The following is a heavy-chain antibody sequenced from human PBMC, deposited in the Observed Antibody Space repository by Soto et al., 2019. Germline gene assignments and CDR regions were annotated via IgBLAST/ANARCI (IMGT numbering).Heavy chain of an antibody. J-gene: IGHJ5*02. CDR3: ARDMGGYPWDWFDP. Sequence: QVQLVQSGAEVKKPGASVKVSCKASGYTFTSYGISWVRQAPGQGLEWMGWISVYNGNTNYAQKLQGRVTMTTDTSTSTADMELRSPRSDDTAVYYCARDMGGYPWDWFDPWGQGTLVTVSS. V-gene: IGHV1-18*01. CDR2: ISVYNGNT. CDR1: GYTFTSYG. D-gene: IGHD3-16*01.